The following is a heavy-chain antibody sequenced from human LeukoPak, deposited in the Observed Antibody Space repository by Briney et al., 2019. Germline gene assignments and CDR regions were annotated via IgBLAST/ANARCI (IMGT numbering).Heavy chain of an antibody. V-gene: IGHV1-18*01. D-gene: IGHD2-2*02. J-gene: IGHJ4*02. CDR2: ISAYNGNT. CDR3: ARDIVVVPAAIIGGYSYGSDY. CDR1: GYTFTSYG. Sequence: ASVKVSCKASGYTFTSYGISWVRQAPGQGLEWMGWISAYNGNTNYAQKLQGRVTMTTDTSTSTAYMELRSLRSDDTAVYYCARDIVVVPAAIIGGYSYGSDYWGQGTLVTVSS.